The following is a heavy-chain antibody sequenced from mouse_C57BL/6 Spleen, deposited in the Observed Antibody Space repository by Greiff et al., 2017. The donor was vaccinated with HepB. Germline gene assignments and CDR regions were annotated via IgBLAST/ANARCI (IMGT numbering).Heavy chain of an antibody. D-gene: IGHD2-4*01. Sequence: EVKLQESGPGLVKPSQSLSLTCSVTGYSITSGYYWNWIRQFPGNKLEWMGYISYDGSNNYNPSLKNRISITRDTSKNQFFLKLNSVTTEDTATYYSARGGNYDYDGRYFDVWGTGTTVTVSS. CDR1: GYSITSGYY. J-gene: IGHJ1*03. V-gene: IGHV3-6*01. CDR2: ISYDGSN. CDR3: ARGGNYDYDGRYFDV.